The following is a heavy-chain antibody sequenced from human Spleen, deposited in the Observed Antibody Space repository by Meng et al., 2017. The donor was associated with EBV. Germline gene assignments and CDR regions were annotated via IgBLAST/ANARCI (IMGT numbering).Heavy chain of an antibody. Sequence: QVPLQQYGPGLVNPSQTLSRTCAISGDNVSRDSAWNWIRQSPSRGLEWLGRTYYRSKWYNDYAVSVKSRITINPDTSKNQFSLHLNSVTPEDTAVYYCARDRRDSSGYYYYYFDYWGQGTRVTVSS. J-gene: IGHJ4*02. CDR3: ARDRRDSSGYYYYYFDY. V-gene: IGHV6-1*01. CDR2: TYYRSKWYN. D-gene: IGHD3-22*01. CDR1: GDNVSRDSA.